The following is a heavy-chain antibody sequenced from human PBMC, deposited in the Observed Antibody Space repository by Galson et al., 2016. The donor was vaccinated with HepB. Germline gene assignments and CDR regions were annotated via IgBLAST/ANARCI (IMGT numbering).Heavy chain of an antibody. CDR1: GGSFSGYY. V-gene: IGHV4-34*01. D-gene: IGHD1-26*01. CDR3: AREGILGVSGGFDY. J-gene: IGHJ4*02. Sequence: ETLSLTCVVYGGSFSGYYWSWIRQSPGKGLEWIGEVNQSGSADHNPSLKSRVTISVDTSKNQFSLRLNSVTAADTAVYYCAREGILGVSGGFDYWGQGTLVTVSS. CDR2: VNQSGSA.